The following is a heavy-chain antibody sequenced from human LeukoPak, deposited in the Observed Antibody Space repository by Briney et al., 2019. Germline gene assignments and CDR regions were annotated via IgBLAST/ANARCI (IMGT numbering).Heavy chain of an antibody. CDR1: GVTFSSYV. CDR2: ISGSGGGT. J-gene: IGHJ3*02. V-gene: IGHV3-23*01. Sequence: PGGSLRLSCEASGVTFSSYVMSWVRQAPGQGPKWVSGISGSGGGTYYADSVKGRFAISRDNSKNTLYLQMNSLRAEDTAVYYCVQEGPRGLAFDIWGQGTKVTVSS. CDR3: VQEGPRGLAFDI.